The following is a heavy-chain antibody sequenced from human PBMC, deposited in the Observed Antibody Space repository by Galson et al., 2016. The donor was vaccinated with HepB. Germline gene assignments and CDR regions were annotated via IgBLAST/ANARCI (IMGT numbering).Heavy chain of an antibody. CDR2: ISGGATAT. CDR3: ARSGQWLVRFYFDY. V-gene: IGHV3-23*01. J-gene: IGHJ4*02. D-gene: IGHD6-19*01. CDR1: GFTFSSYA. Sequence: SLRLSCAASGFTFSSYAMTWVRQAPGRGLEWVSGISGGATATYNADSVKGRFAISRDNSKNTVFLQMNSLRTEDTAMYYCARSGQWLVRFYFDYWGQGSLVTVSS.